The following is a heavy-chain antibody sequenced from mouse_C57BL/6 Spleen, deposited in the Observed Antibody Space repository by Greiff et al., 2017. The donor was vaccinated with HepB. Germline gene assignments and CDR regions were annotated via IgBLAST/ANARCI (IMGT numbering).Heavy chain of an antibody. CDR2: INTGSGGT. J-gene: IGHJ3*01. Sequence: VQLQESGAELVRTGTSVKVSCKASGYAFTNYLIEWVKQRPGQGLEWIGVINTGSGGTNYNEKFKGKATLTADKSSSNAYMQLSSLTSEDSAVYFCERDGGLRPFAYWGQGTLVTVSA. CDR1: GYAFTNYL. D-gene: IGHD2-4*01. V-gene: IGHV1-54*01. CDR3: ERDGGLRPFAY.